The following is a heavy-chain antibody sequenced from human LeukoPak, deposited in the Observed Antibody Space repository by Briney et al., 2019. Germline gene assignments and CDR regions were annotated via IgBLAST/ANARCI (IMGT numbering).Heavy chain of an antibody. D-gene: IGHD5-18*01. CDR3: ARDLWVGSYGLLGAFDI. J-gene: IGHJ3*02. CDR2: IYSGGST. CDR1: GFTVSSNY. V-gene: IGHV3-66*01. Sequence: PGGSLRLSCAASGFTVSSNYMSWVRQAPGKGLEWVSVIYSGGSTYYADSVKGRFTISRDNSKNTLYLQMNSLRAEDTAVYYCARDLWVGSYGLLGAFDIWGQGTMVTVSS.